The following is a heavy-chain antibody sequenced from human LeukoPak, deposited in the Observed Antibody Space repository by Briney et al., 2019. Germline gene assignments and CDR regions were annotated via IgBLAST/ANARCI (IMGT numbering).Heavy chain of an antibody. V-gene: IGHV1-18*01. Sequence: GASVKVSCKASGYTFTSYDINWVRQAPGQGLEWMGWMSAYNGKTNYAHSLQGRVTVTADTSTSTAYMELRSLRSEDTAVYYCARGMGYSYGHPQGAFDIWGQGTMVTVSS. CDR3: ARGMGYSYGHPQGAFDI. CDR1: GYTFTSYD. J-gene: IGHJ3*02. CDR2: MSAYNGKT. D-gene: IGHD5-18*01.